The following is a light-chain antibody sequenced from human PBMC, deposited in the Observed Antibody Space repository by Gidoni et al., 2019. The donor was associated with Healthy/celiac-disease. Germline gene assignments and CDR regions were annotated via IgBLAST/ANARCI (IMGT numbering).Light chain of an antibody. V-gene: IGKV3-11*01. Sequence: DIVLTQSPATLSLSPGERATLSCRASQSVSSYLAWYQQKPGQAPRLLIYDATNRATGIPARFSGSGSGTDFTLTSSSLEPEDFAVYYCQQRSNWLTFGGXTKVEIK. CDR3: QQRSNWLT. CDR2: DAT. J-gene: IGKJ4*01. CDR1: QSVSSY.